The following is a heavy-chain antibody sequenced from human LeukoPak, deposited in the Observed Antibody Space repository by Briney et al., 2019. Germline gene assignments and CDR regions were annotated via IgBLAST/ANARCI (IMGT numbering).Heavy chain of an antibody. CDR3: ASFLEYLFVDV. Sequence: GGSLRLSCAASGFTLSDYYMSWIRQAPGKGLEWVAYISRSGTTIYYADSVKGRFTISRDTAENSLYLQMNSLRAEDTATYYCASFLEYLFVDVWGKGTTVTVSA. D-gene: IGHD3-3*01. V-gene: IGHV3-11*04. J-gene: IGHJ6*04. CDR2: ISRSGTTI. CDR1: GFTLSDYY.